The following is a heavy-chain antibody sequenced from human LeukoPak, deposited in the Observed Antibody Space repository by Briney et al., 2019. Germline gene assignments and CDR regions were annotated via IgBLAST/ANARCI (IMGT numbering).Heavy chain of an antibody. CDR2: IYSGGDT. Sequence: GGSLRLSCAASGFTVSSYYMTWVRQAPGKGLEWLSGIYSGGDTYYADSVKGRFTISRDNSKNTLYLQMNSLGAEDTAVYYCARRSGEGYFDCWGQGTLVTVSS. J-gene: IGHJ4*02. CDR3: ARRSGEGYFDC. CDR1: GFTVSSYY. D-gene: IGHD1-26*01. V-gene: IGHV3-66*01.